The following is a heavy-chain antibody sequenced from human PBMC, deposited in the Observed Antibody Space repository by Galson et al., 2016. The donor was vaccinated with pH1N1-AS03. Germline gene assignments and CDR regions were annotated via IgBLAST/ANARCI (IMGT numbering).Heavy chain of an antibody. CDR1: GFSFSEYD. J-gene: IGHJ1*01. V-gene: IGHV3-30*18. D-gene: IGHD6-25*01. Sequence: SLRLSCAASGFSFSEYDMHWARQAPGKGLEWVALSSVDGISKYYGDSVKGRFTISRDNSKNTLYLQMNSLRAEDTAVCYCGNGWSSSGAGHLGQGTLVTVSS. CDR2: SSVDGISK. CDR3: GNGWSSSGAGH.